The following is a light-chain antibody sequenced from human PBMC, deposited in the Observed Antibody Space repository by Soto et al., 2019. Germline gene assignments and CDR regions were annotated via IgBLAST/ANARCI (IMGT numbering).Light chain of an antibody. CDR1: QSISTY. Sequence: DIVLTQSPATLSLSPGERVTLSCRASQSISTYLAWYQQRPGQAPRLLMYDASNRATGIPARFSGSGSGTDFTLTISSLDPDDSAVYYCQHRSNWRWTFGPRTKVEIK. V-gene: IGKV3-11*01. J-gene: IGKJ1*01. CDR3: QHRSNWRWT. CDR2: DAS.